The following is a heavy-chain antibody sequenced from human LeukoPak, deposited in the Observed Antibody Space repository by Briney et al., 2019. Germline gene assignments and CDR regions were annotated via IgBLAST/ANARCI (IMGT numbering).Heavy chain of an antibody. CDR3: ARTSITIFGTDAFDI. CDR1: GGTFSSYA. D-gene: IGHD3-3*01. J-gene: IGHJ3*02. CDR2: SIPIFGTA. V-gene: IGHV1-69*05. Sequence: GSSVKVSCKASGGTFSSYAISWLRQAPGQGLEWMGGSIPIFGTANYAQKFQGRVTITTDESTSTAYMVLSSLRSEDTAVYYCARTSITIFGTDAFDIWGQGTMVTVSS.